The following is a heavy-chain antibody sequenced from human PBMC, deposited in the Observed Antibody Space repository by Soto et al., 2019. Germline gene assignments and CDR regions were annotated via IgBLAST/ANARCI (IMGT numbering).Heavy chain of an antibody. Sequence: EVQLVESGGGLVKPGGSLRLSCVASGFTFSGYSINWVRQAPGKGLEWVSYISGPSIYIYYADSVKGRFTISRDNAKGAVYLKMNSLRAEDTAVYYCARGFRNGFNVWGQGTTVSVSS. CDR2: ISGPSIYI. D-gene: IGHD2-8*01. CDR3: ARGFRNGFNV. J-gene: IGHJ6*02. V-gene: IGHV3-21*01. CDR1: GFTFSGYS.